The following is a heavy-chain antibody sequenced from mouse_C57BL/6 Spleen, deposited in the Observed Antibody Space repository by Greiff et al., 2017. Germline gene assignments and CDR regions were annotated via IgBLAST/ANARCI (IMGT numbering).Heavy chain of an antibody. CDR3: ARDSSGYGDYFDY. CDR2: IWSGGST. D-gene: IGHD3-2*02. CDR1: GFSLTSYG. J-gene: IGHJ2*01. Sequence: VKLEESGPGLVQPSQSLSITCTVSGFSLTSYGVHWVRQSPGKGLEWLGVIWSGGSTDYNAAFISRLSISKDNSKSQVFFKMNSLQADDTAIYYCARDSSGYGDYFDYWGQGTTLTVSS. V-gene: IGHV2-2*01.